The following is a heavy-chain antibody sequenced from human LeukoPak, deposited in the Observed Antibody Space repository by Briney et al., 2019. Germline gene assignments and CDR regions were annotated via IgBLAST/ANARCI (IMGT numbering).Heavy chain of an antibody. J-gene: IGHJ6*02. CDR1: GGSISSYY. V-gene: IGHV4-4*07. D-gene: IGHD2-2*01. CDR2: IYTSGST. Sequence: SETLSLTCTVSGGSISSYYWSWLRQPAGKGLEWIGRIYTSGSTNYNPSLKSRVTISVDTSKNQFSLKLSSVTAADTAVYYCARAGSEEVPAAIDGMDVWGQGTTVTVSS. CDR3: ARAGSEEVPAAIDGMDV.